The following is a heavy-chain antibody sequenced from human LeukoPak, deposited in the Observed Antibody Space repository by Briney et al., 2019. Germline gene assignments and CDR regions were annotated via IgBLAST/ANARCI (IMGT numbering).Heavy chain of an antibody. V-gene: IGHV4-59*13. J-gene: IGHJ5*02. CDR3: VTGRYSYGWYDH. CDR1: GGSISSFY. D-gene: IGHD1-26*01. CDR2: MYHGGSP. Sequence: SETLSLTCTVSGGSISSFYWSWIRQPPGKGLEWIGYMYHGGSPNYNPSLKSRVITSLDTSKNQFSLKLNSVTTADTAVYYCVTGRYSYGWYDHWGQGILVTVSS.